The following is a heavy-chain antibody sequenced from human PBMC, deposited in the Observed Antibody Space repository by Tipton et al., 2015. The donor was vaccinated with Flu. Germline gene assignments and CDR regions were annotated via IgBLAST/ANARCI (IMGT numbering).Heavy chain of an antibody. CDR2: LYTSGST. CDR1: GGSISSGSHY. V-gene: IGHV4-61*09. CDR3: ARTRSGNYLDDAFDI. Sequence: TLSLTCTVSGGSISSGSHYWSWIRQPAGRGLEWIGQLYTSGSTNYSPSLQSRVTMSVDTAKNQFSLKLSYVTAADTAVYYCARTRSGNYLDDAFDIWGQGTLVTVSS. D-gene: IGHD1-26*01. J-gene: IGHJ3*02.